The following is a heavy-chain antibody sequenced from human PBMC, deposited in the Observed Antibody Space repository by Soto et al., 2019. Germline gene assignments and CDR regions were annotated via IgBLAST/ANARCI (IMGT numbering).Heavy chain of an antibody. D-gene: IGHD3-3*01. CDR1: SYTFNTNW. CDR2: IQPGNSDF. J-gene: IGHJ6*02. Sequence: PGESLKISCKGSSYTFNTNWIGWLRQAPGKGLEWMGIIQPGNSDFRYGPSLQGQVTISADKSINTAYLQWSSLKASDTAMYYCARARSITIFGVVGFEMDVWGQGTTVTVSS. V-gene: IGHV5-51*01. CDR3: ARARSITIFGVVGFEMDV.